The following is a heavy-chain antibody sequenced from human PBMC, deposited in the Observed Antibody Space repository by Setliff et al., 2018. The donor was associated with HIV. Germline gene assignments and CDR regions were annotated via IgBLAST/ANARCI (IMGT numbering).Heavy chain of an antibody. CDR3: ARVVPREVAPGGFDI. CDR1: GVPTSASTYY. CDR2: IYYSGST. J-gene: IGHJ3*02. Sequence: SETLSLTCTVSGVPTSASTYYWGWIRQPPGKGLEWIASIYYSGSTYYAPSLKSRVTISVDTSKNQFSLKLTSVTAADTAVYFCARVVPREVAPGGFDIWGQGTMVTVSS. D-gene: IGHD5-12*01. V-gene: IGHV4-39*07.